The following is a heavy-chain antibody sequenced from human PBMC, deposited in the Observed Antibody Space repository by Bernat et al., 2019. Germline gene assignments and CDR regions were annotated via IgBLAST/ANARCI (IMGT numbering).Heavy chain of an antibody. CDR2: ISGSGSTI. Sequence: EVQLVESGGGLVQPGGSLRLSCAASGFTFSNYEMNWVRQAPGKGLEWVSYISGSGSTIYYAESVKGRFTISRDNAKNSLYLQMNSLRGEDTAGYYCARETANCGGDCHDYWGQGTLVTVSS. V-gene: IGHV3-48*03. D-gene: IGHD2-21*02. CDR3: ARETANCGGDCHDY. J-gene: IGHJ4*02. CDR1: GFTFSNYE.